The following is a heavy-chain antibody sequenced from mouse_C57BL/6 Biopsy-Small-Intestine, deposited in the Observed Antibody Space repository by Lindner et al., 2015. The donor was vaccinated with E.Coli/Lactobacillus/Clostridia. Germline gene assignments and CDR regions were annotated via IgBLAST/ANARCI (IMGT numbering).Heavy chain of an antibody. CDR2: FNPYNDDT. CDR3: ARRYGDYFAWFAY. Sequence: VQLQESGPELVKPGASVKMSCKASGYTFTSYVLHWVKQKPGQGLEWIGYFNPYNDDTKYNEKFKGKATLTSDKSSSTAYMELSSLTSEDSAVYFCARRYGDYFAWFAYWGQGTVVTVSA. D-gene: IGHD2-13*01. CDR1: GYTFTSYV. V-gene: IGHV1-14*01. J-gene: IGHJ3*01.